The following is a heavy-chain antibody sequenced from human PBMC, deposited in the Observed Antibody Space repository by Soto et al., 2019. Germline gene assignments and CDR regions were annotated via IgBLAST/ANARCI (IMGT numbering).Heavy chain of an antibody. CDR3: ARDGNGSGSYYYYYGMDV. CDR1: GFTFSSYE. CDR2: ISSSGSTI. V-gene: IGHV3-48*03. D-gene: IGHD3-10*01. Sequence: EVQLVESGGGLVQPGGSLRLSCAASGFTFSSYEMNWVRQAPGKGLEWVAYISSSGSTIYYADSVKGRFTISRDNAKNSLYLQMNSLRAEDTAVYYCARDGNGSGSYYYYYGMDVWGQGTTVTVSS. J-gene: IGHJ6*02.